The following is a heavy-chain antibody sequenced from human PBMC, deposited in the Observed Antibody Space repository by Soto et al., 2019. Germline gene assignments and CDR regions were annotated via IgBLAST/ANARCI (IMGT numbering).Heavy chain of an antibody. CDR1: GGSISSSSYY. CDR2: IYYSGST. D-gene: IGHD2-8*01. J-gene: IGHJ6*03. Sequence: SETLSLTCTVSGGSISSSSYYWGWIRQPPGKGLEWIGSIYYSGSTYYNPSLKSRATISADTSKNQFALKLSSVTAADTAVYYCARPQYDYYYYMDVWGKGTTVTVSS. V-gene: IGHV4-39*01. CDR3: ARPQYDYYYYMDV.